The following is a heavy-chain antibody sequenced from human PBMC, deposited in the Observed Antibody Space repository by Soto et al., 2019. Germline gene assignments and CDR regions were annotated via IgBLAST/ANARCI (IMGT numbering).Heavy chain of an antibody. V-gene: IGHV3-66*01. D-gene: IGHD3-22*01. J-gene: IGHJ4*02. CDR3: ARGNYYDSSGYYYDTSFDY. CDR1: GFTVSSNY. Sequence: PGGSLRLSCAASGFTVSSNYMSWVRQAPGKGLEWVSVIYSGGSTYYADSVKGRFTISRDNSKNTLYLQMNSLRAEDTAVYYCARGNYYDSSGYYYDTSFDYWGQGTLVTV. CDR2: IYSGGST.